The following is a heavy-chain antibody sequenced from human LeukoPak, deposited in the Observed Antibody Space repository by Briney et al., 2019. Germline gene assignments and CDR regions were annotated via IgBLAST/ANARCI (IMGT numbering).Heavy chain of an antibody. CDR2: ISSGSSYI. D-gene: IGHD6-6*01. CDR3: ASDSSSTSPY. CDR1: GFTFSSYS. Sequence: GRSLRLSCAASGFTFSSYSMNWVRHAPGEGLEWVSSISSGSSYIYYADSVKGRFTISRDNAKNSLYLQMNSLRAEDTAVYYCASDSSSTSPYWGQGTLVTVSS. J-gene: IGHJ4*02. V-gene: IGHV3-21*01.